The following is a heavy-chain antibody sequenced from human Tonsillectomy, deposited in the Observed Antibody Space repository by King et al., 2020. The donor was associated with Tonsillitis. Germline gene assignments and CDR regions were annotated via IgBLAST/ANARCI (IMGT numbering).Heavy chain of an antibody. Sequence: VQLVESGAEVKKPGASVKVSCKASGYTLTDYYMHWVRQAPGQGLEWMGWINAKSGGTNYAQKFQGRVTMTRDTSISTAYMGLSRVRSDDTAGYYCARDPSRGAATADDAFDIWGQGTMVTVS. CDR1: GYTLTDYY. CDR3: ARDPSRGAATADDAFDI. CDR2: INAKSGGT. J-gene: IGHJ3*02. V-gene: IGHV1-2*02. D-gene: IGHD6-13*01.